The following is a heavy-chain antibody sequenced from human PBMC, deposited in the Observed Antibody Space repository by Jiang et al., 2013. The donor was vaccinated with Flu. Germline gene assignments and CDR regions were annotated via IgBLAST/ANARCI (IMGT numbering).Heavy chain of an antibody. CDR2: INHSGST. J-gene: IGHJ4*02. CDR1: GGSFSGYY. Sequence: LLKPSETLSLTCAVYGGSFSGYYWSWIRQPPGKGLEWIGEINHSGSTNYNPSLKSRVTISVDTSENQFSLKLSSVTAADTAVYYCARGKGDPTDFWSGYQPYYFDYWGQGTLVTVSS. CDR3: ARGKGDPTDFWSGYQPYYFDY. D-gene: IGHD3-3*01. V-gene: IGHV4-34*01.